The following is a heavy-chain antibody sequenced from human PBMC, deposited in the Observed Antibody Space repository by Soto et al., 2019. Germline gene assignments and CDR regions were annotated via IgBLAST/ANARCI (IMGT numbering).Heavy chain of an antibody. V-gene: IGHV2-5*02. D-gene: IGHD1-1*01. J-gene: IGHJ3*01. CDR2: IYWDDDK. Sequence: QITLKESGPTLVKPTEALTLTWNFSGFSLSTSAVGVGWIRQPPGKALEFLALIYWDDDKRYSPALKSRPTITTETPKNQVVMTLTTMDPVDTATYYCAHRMRGTGKFAFDFWGQGATLTVSS. CDR1: GFSLSTSAVG. CDR3: AHRMRGTGKFAFDF.